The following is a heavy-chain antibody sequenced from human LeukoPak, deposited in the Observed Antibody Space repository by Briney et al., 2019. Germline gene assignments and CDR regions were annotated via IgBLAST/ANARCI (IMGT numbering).Heavy chain of an antibody. V-gene: IGHV4-4*07. CDR3: ARDSGTTGEVKFDP. Sequence: SETLSLTCTVSAGSISNYYWSWIRQPAGKGLEWIGLIYASGSANYNPSLKSRVTMSVDTSKNQFSLKLSSVTAADTAVYYCARDSGTTGEVKFDPWGQGTLVTVSS. CDR1: AGSISNYY. D-gene: IGHD3-10*01. J-gene: IGHJ5*02. CDR2: IYASGSA.